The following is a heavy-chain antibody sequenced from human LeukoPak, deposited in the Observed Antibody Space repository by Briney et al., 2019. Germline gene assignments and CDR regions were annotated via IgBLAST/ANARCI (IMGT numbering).Heavy chain of an antibody. D-gene: IGHD1-26*01. V-gene: IGHV3-7*01. Sequence: GSLRLSCATSGFTLSSYWMSWVRQAPGKGLEWVANIKQDGREIYYVDSVKGRFTISRDNAKNSLYLQMNSLRAEDTAVYYCARDKQVGATYFDYWGQGTLVTVSS. CDR3: ARDKQVGATYFDY. J-gene: IGHJ4*02. CDR1: GFTLSSYW. CDR2: IKQDGREI.